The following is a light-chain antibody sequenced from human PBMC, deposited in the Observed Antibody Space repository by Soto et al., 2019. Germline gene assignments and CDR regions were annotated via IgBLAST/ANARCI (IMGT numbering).Light chain of an antibody. CDR1: TSAIGGYNY. J-gene: IGLJ1*01. V-gene: IGLV2-14*03. CDR2: GVT. Sequence: QSVLTQPATVPGSPGQSITSSCTGTTSAIGGYNYVSWYQHYPGRGPQRIIYGVTNRPSGVSNRFSGSKSGNTASLTISGLQAEDEADYYCSSYTSTSPLAVFGPGTKVTV. CDR3: SSYTSTSPLAV.